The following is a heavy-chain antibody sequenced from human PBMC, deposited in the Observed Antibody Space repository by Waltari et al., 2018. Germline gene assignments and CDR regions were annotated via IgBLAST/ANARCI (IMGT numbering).Heavy chain of an antibody. CDR1: GFTFSSSW. CDR2: IKYDGSEE. V-gene: IGHV3-7*01. J-gene: IGHJ4*02. Sequence: EVQVVESGGGLVQPGESLRLSCAASGFTFSSSWMSWVRQPPGKGVEWVANIKYDGSEEYYVDSVKGRFTISRDNAKNSLYLQMNSLRVEDTAVYYCARDPERGALDYWGQGTLVAVSS. CDR3: ARDPERGALDY. D-gene: IGHD1-26*01.